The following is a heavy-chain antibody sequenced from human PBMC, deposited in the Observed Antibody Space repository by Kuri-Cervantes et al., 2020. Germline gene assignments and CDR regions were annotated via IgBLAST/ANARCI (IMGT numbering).Heavy chain of an antibody. D-gene: IGHD4-17*01. Sequence: GGSLRLSCTVSGGSISSSSYYWGWIRQPPGKGLEWVGRIKSKTDGGTTDYAAPVKGRFTISRDDSKNTLYLQMNSLKTEDTAVYYCTTDLAVTTLDYWGQGTLVTVSS. CDR2: IKSKTDGGTT. CDR1: GGSISSSSYY. CDR3: TTDLAVTTLDY. V-gene: IGHV3-15*01. J-gene: IGHJ4*02.